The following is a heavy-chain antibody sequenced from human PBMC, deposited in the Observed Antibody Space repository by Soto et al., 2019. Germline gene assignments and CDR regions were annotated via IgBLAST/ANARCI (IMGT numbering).Heavy chain of an antibody. D-gene: IGHD2-2*01. CDR1: GYTFTSYG. Sequence: ASVKVSCKASGYTFTSYGISWVRQAPGQGLEWMGWISAYNGNTNYAQKLQGRVTMTTDTSTSTAYMELRSLRSDDTAVYYCARVVVPAAPYCYYYYYMDVWGKGTTVTVSS. CDR3: ARVVVPAAPYCYYYYYMDV. J-gene: IGHJ6*03. V-gene: IGHV1-18*01. CDR2: ISAYNGNT.